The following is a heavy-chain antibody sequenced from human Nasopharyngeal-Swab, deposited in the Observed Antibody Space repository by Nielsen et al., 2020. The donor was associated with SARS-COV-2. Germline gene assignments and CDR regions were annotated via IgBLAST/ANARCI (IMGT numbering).Heavy chain of an antibody. D-gene: IGHD6-19*01. J-gene: IGHJ4*02. CDR3: ARAWVAGHFDY. Sequence: SETLSLTCAVYGGSFSGYYWSWIRQPAGKGLEWIGRIYTSGSTNYNPSLKSRVTISVDTSKNQFSLKLSSVTAADTAVYYCARAWVAGHFDYWGQGTLVTVSS. CDR2: IYTSGST. CDR1: GGSFSGYY. V-gene: IGHV4-59*10.